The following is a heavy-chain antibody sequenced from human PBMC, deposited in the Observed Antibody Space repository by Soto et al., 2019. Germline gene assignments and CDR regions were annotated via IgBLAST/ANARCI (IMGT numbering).Heavy chain of an antibody. J-gene: IGHJ6*02. CDR2: IIPMLDSV. CDR1: GGTFDNYA. V-gene: IGHV1-69*12. CDR3: ARTYHYDSLGKTYFYYGMDV. Sequence: QVQLVQSGAEVKKPGSSVKVSCKASGGTFDNYAITWVRQAPGQGLEWMAGIIPMLDSVNYAEKFQDRVTITADESTSTAYMEVSSLRSEDTALYYCARTYHYDSLGKTYFYYGMDVWGQGTTVTVSS. D-gene: IGHD3-22*01.